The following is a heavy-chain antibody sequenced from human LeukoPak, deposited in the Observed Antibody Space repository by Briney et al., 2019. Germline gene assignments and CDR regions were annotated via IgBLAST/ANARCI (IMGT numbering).Heavy chain of an antibody. CDR1: GFTFSSYG. J-gene: IGHJ3*02. CDR2: IRYDGSNK. V-gene: IGHV3-30*02. D-gene: IGHD2-2*01. Sequence: HPGGSLRPSCAASGFTFSSYGMHWVRQAPGKGLEWVAFIRYDGSNKYYADSVKGRFTISRDNSKNTLYLQMNSLRAEDTAVYYCAKDIVVVPAAIILSVAFDIWGQGTMVTVSS. CDR3: AKDIVVVPAAIILSVAFDI.